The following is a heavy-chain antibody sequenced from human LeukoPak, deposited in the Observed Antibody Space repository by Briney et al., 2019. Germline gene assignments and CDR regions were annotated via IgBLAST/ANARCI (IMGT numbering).Heavy chain of an antibody. V-gene: IGHV4-59*01. CDR2: IYYGGST. CDR3: ARDRPTLWFGEGNWFDP. CDR1: GGSISSYY. Sequence: SETLSLTCTVSGGSISSYYWSWIRQPPGKGLEWIGYIYYGGSTNYNPSLKSRVTISVDTSKNQFSLKLSSVTAADTAVYYCARDRPTLWFGEGNWFDPWGQGTLVTVSS. D-gene: IGHD3-10*01. J-gene: IGHJ5*02.